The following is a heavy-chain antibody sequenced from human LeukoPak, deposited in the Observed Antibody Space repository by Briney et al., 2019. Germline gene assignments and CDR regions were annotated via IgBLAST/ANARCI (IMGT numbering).Heavy chain of an antibody. CDR1: GFTFSTYG. V-gene: IGHV3-33*01. D-gene: IGHD3-22*01. CDR3: ARGPYYYDSSGYYYVY. CDR2: IWYDGSNK. J-gene: IGHJ4*02. Sequence: GGSLRLSCAASGFTFSTYGMHWVRQAPGKGLEWVAVIWYDGSNKFYADSVKGRFTISRDNSKNTLYLQMNTLRAEDTAVYYCARGPYYYDSSGYYYVYWGQGTLVTVSS.